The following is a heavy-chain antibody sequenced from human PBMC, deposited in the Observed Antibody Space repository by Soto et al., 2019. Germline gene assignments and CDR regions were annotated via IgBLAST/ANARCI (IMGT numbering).Heavy chain of an antibody. D-gene: IGHD6-6*01. CDR2: IRNDGSNK. J-gene: IGHJ6*02. V-gene: IGHV3-33*01. CDR1: GFTFSSYG. CDR3: ARERIAAMGDYYYYGMDV. Sequence: GGSLRLSCAASGFTFSSYGMHWVRQAPGKGLEWVAAIRNDGSNKYYADSVKGRFTISRDNSKNTLYLQMNSLRAEDTAVYYCARERIAAMGDYYYYGMDVWGQGTTVTVSS.